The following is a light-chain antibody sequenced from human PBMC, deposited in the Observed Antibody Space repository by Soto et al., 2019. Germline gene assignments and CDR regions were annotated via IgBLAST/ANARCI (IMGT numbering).Light chain of an antibody. CDR1: SGHSSYI. Sequence: QSVLTQSSSASASLGSSVKLTCTLSSGHSSYIIAWHQQQPGKAPRYLMKLEGSGSYNKGSGVPDRFSGSSSGADRYLTISTLKFEDEADYYCETWDSRVFGGGTKVTVL. CDR2: LEGSGSY. CDR3: ETWDSRV. V-gene: IGLV4-60*02. J-gene: IGLJ3*02.